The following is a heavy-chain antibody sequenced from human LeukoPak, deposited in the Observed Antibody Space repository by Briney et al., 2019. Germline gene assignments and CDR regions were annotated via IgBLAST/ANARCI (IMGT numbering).Heavy chain of an antibody. CDR2: ISNSGGST. V-gene: IGHV3-23*01. D-gene: IGHD6-6*01. Sequence: GGSLRLSCAASGFTLSSYVMSWVRQAPGKGLEWVSSISNSGGSTYYADSVKGRFTISRDNSKNTLYLQMNSLRAEDTAVYYCARSSYSSSPSVWGQGTMVTVSS. CDR3: ARSSYSSSPSV. CDR1: GFTLSSYV. J-gene: IGHJ3*01.